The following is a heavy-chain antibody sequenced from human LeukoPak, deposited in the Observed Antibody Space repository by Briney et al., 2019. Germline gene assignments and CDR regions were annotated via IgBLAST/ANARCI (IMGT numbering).Heavy chain of an antibody. CDR1: GFTFSSYG. CDR3: AKEMWEPGTI. J-gene: IGHJ3*02. D-gene: IGHD1-26*01. V-gene: IGHV3-30*18. Sequence: GGSLRLSCAASGFTFSSYGMRWVRQPPGKGLEWVAVISYDGSNIYYADSVKGRFTISRDNSKNTLYLQMNSLRAEDTAVYYCAKEMWEPGTIWGQGTMVTVSS. CDR2: ISYDGSNI.